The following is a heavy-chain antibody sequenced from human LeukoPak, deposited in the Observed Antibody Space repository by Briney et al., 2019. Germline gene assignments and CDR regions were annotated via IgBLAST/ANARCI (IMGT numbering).Heavy chain of an antibody. D-gene: IGHD3-22*01. CDR2: IWYDVSNK. CDR1: GFSFSSYG. Sequence: GGSLRLSCAASGFSFSSYGMHWVRQAPGKGLEWMAVIWYDVSNKYYADSVKGRFTISRDNSKNTLYLQMNSLRAEDTAVYYCAREEDSSGYYLDYWGQGTLVTVSS. V-gene: IGHV3-33*01. J-gene: IGHJ4*02. CDR3: AREEDSSGYYLDY.